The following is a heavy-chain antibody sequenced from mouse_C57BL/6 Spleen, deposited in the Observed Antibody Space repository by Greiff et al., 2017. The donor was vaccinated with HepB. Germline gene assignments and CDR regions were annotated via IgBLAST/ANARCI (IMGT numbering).Heavy chain of an antibody. CDR2: IHPNSGST. D-gene: IGHD1-1*01. V-gene: IGHV1-64*01. CDR1: GYTFTSYW. Sequence: QVQLQQSGAELVKPGASVKLSCKASGYTFTSYWMHWVKQRPGQGLEWIGMIHPNSGSTNYNEKFKSKATLTVDKSSSTAYMQLSSLTSEDSAVYYCAREDYYGNAYWGQGTLVTVSA. J-gene: IGHJ3*01. CDR3: AREDYYGNAY.